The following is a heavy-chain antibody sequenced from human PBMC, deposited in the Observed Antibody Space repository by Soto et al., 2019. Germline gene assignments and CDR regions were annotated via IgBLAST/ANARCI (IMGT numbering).Heavy chain of an antibody. CDR3: ARMGYGTTYTGGYFLSDS. V-gene: IGHV4-4*07. D-gene: IGHD2-8*02. CDR2: IYSSGTT. Sequence: SETLSLTCTVSCGSISSYYWNWIRQPSGKGLEWIGRIYSSGTTNYNPSLKSRVTMSVDTSKNHFSLKLNSVTAADTAVYYCARMGYGTTYTGGYFLSDSWGQGTLVNVSS. CDR1: CGSISSYY. J-gene: IGHJ5*01.